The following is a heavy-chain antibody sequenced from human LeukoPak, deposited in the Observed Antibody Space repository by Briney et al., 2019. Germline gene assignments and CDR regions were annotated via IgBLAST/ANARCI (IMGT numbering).Heavy chain of an antibody. J-gene: IGHJ5*02. V-gene: IGHV4-61*01. CDR1: GGSISSGSYY. Sequence: SETLSLTCTVSGGSISSGSYYWSWIRQPPGKGLEWIGYIYSSGITNYNPSLKGRVTISVDMSKNQFSLKLSSVTAADTAVYYCVRQSGGPKIASQWLTPRGDWFDPWGQGTLVTVSS. CDR3: VRQSGGPKIASQWLTPRGDWFDP. CDR2: IYSSGIT. D-gene: IGHD6-19*01.